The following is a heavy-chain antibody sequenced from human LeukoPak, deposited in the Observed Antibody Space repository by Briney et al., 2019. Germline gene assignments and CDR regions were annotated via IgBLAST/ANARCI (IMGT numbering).Heavy chain of an antibody. J-gene: IGHJ5*02. D-gene: IGHD6-25*01. CDR2: IYPGDSET. V-gene: IGHV5-51*01. Sequence: GESLKISCKGSGYSFTSYWIAWVGQMPGKGLEWMGLIYPGDSETRYSPSFQGQVTISADRSSSTAYLQWSSLKASDTAMYYCARHKAGDNSFDPWGQGTLVTVSS. CDR1: GYSFTSYW. CDR3: ARHKAGDNSFDP.